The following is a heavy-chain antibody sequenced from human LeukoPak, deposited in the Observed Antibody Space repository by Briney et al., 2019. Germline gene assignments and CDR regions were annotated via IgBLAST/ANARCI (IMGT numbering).Heavy chain of an antibody. V-gene: IGHV3-53*01. CDR2: IYSGGST. Sequence: GSLRLSCAASGFTVSSNYMSWVRQGPGKGLEWVSVIYSGGSTYYADSVKGRFTISRDNSKNTLYLQMNSLRAEDTAVYYCARGGVFRWFDPWGQGTLVTVSS. CDR1: GFTVSSNY. CDR3: ARGGVFRWFDP. J-gene: IGHJ5*02. D-gene: IGHD2-8*01.